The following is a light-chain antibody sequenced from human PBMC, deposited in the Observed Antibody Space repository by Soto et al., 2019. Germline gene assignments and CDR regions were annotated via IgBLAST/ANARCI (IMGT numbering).Light chain of an antibody. J-gene: IGKJ1*01. CDR1: QTITRY. CDR3: KQTYTTHRT. Sequence: DIQMTQSPSSLSASVGDRVTITCRASQTITRYLNWYQQKPGKAPKLLIYAASTLQSGVPSRFSGSGSGTDFTVTSSRLRPEDFATYYCKQTYTTHRTSGQGTKVDI. CDR2: AAS. V-gene: IGKV1-39*01.